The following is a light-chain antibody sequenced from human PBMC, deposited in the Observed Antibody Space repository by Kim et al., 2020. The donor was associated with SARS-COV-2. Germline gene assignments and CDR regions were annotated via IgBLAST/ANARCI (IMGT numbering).Light chain of an antibody. V-gene: IGLV3-9*01. CDR2: GDS. CDR3: QVWDSSTGV. Sequence: SHELTQPLSVSVALGQTARITCGGNNIGTKNVHWFQRKPGQAPVLVICGDSNRPSGIPERFSGSNSGNTATLTISRAQPGDEADYYCQVWDSSTGVFGEGTQLTAL. CDR1: NIGTKN. J-gene: IGLJ3*02.